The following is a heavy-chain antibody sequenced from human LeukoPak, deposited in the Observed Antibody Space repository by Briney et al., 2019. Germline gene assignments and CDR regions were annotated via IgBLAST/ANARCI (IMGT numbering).Heavy chain of an antibody. D-gene: IGHD3-22*01. J-gene: IGHJ4*02. V-gene: IGHV1-69*13. CDR2: IIPIFGTA. CDR3: ARETYYYDSSGYSIDY. Sequence: ASVKVSCKASGGTFSSYAISWVRQAPGQGLEWMGGIIPIFGTANYAQKFQGRVTITADESTSTAYIELSSLRSEDTAVYYCARETYYYDSSGYSIDYWGQGTLVTVSS. CDR1: GGTFSSYA.